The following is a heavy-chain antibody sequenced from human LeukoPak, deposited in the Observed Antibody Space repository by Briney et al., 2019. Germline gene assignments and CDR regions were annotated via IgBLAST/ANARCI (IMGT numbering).Heavy chain of an antibody. CDR1: XYX. CDR3: ARNYYDSSGYYYVFDY. CDR2: IYYSGST. Sequence: XYXWXWIRQHPGKGLEWIGYIYYSGSTYYNPSLKSRVTISVDTSKNQFSLKLSSVTAADTAVYYCARNYYDSSGYYYVFDYWGQGTLVTVSS. V-gene: IGHV4-31*02. J-gene: IGHJ4*02. D-gene: IGHD3-22*01.